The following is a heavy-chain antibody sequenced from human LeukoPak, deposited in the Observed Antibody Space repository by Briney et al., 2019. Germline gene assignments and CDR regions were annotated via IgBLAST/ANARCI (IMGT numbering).Heavy chain of an antibody. CDR3: ASEIGSYDFWSGYYKY. CDR1: VGTFSSYA. CDR2: IIPIFGTA. V-gene: IGHV1-69*13. D-gene: IGHD3-3*01. Sequence: VASVKVSCKSSVGTFSSYAISWVRQAPGQGLEWMGGIIPIFGTANYAQKFQGRVTITADESTSTAYMELSSLRSEDTAVYYCASEIGSYDFWSGYYKYWGQGTLVTVSS. J-gene: IGHJ4*02.